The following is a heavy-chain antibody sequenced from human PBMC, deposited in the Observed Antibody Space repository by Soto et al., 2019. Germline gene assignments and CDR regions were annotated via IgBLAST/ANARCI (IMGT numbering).Heavy chain of an antibody. Sequence: SETLSLTCTVSGGSISSSSYYWGWIRQPPGKGLEWIGSIYYSGSTYYNPSLKSRVTISVDTSKNQFSLKLSSVTAADTAVYYCARHWYNWNDGWFDPWGQGTLVTVSS. V-gene: IGHV4-39*01. CDR2: IYYSGST. D-gene: IGHD1-1*01. CDR1: GGSISSSSYY. CDR3: ARHWYNWNDGWFDP. J-gene: IGHJ5*02.